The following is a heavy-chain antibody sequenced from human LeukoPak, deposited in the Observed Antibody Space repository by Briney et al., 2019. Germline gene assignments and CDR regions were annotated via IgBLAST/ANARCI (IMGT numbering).Heavy chain of an antibody. D-gene: IGHD3-16*01. CDR3: VGGVKTNGYFDY. V-gene: IGHV4-31*03. CDR1: GGSISSGGYY. CDR2: IYYSGST. Sequence: SETLSLTCTVSGGSISSGGYYWSWIRQHPGKGLEWIGYIYYSGSTYYNPSLKSRVTISVDTSKNQFSLKLSSVTAADTAVYYCVGGVKTNGYFDYWGQGTLVTVSS. J-gene: IGHJ4*02.